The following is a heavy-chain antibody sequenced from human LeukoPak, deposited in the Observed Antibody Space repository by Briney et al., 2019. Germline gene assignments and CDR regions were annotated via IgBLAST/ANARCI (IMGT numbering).Heavy chain of an antibody. CDR3: ARTPAVAIHYFDC. Sequence: GGSLRLSCAASGFTFTNYGMHWVRQAPGKGLEWVAVIWYDEDNKNYADSVKGRFTISRDNSKNMLYLQMNSLRAEDTAVYYCARTPAVAIHYFDCWGQGTLVTVSS. J-gene: IGHJ4*02. CDR2: IWYDEDNK. V-gene: IGHV3-33*01. CDR1: GFTFTNYG. D-gene: IGHD2-15*01.